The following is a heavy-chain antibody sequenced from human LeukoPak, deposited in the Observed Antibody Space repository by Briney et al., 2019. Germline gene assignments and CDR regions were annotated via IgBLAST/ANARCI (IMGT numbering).Heavy chain of an antibody. Sequence: GGSLRLSCAASGFTFSSYWMSWVRQAPGKGLEWVANIKKDGSEKYYVDSVKGRFTISRDNAENSLYLQMNSLRAEDTAVYYCARDHHRRLYDSQARDTFDIWGQGTMVTVSS. CDR3: ARDHHRRLYDSQARDTFDI. D-gene: IGHD3-22*01. CDR1: GFTFSSYW. V-gene: IGHV3-7*01. CDR2: IKKDGSEK. J-gene: IGHJ3*02.